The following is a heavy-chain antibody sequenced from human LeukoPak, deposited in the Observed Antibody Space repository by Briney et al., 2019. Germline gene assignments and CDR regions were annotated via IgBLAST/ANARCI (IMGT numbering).Heavy chain of an antibody. V-gene: IGHV3-15*01. CDR3: TTTQLAYCGGDCYSGAW. Sequence: GGSLRLSCAASGMTFSDAWMSWVRQAPGKGLEWVGRIKSKGSGGTIDYVGSVKGRFTISRDDSKNTLYLQMNSLKTEDTAVYYCTTTQLAYCGGDCYSGAWWGQGTLVTVSS. CDR2: IKSKGSGGTI. CDR1: GMTFSDAW. J-gene: IGHJ4*02. D-gene: IGHD2-21*02.